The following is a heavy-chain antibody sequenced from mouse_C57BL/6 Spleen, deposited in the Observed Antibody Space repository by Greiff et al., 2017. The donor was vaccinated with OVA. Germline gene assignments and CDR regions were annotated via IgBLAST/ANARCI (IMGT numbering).Heavy chain of an antibody. Sequence: QVQLQQPGAELVKPGASVKLSCKASGYTFTSYWMHWVKQRPGQGLEWIGMIHPNSGSTNYNEKFKSKATLTVDKSSSTAYMQLSSLTSEDSAVYYCARSGDYDYDGAMDYWGQGTSGTVSS. CDR1: GYTFTSYW. CDR3: ARSGDYDYDGAMDY. D-gene: IGHD2-4*01. V-gene: IGHV1-64*01. J-gene: IGHJ4*01. CDR2: IHPNSGST.